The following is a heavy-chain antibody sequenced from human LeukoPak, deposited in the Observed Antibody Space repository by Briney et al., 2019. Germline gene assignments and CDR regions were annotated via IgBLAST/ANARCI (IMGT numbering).Heavy chain of an antibody. V-gene: IGHV3-7*01. CDR3: ARSSGWYIGYFDY. CDR1: GFTFSSYW. Sequence: GGSLRLSCAASGFTFSSYWMSWVRQAPGKGLEWVATIRQDGSQKYYVDSVKGRFTISRDNAKNSLYLQMNSLRAEDTAVYYCARSSGWYIGYFDYWGQGTLVTVSS. D-gene: IGHD6-19*01. CDR2: IRQDGSQK. J-gene: IGHJ4*02.